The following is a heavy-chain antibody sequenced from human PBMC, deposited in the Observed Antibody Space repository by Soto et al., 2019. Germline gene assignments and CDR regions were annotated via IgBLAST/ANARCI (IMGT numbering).Heavy chain of an antibody. CDR1: GYTFTSYG. CDR2: ISAYNGNT. J-gene: IGHJ4*02. CDR3: ARDGDYYDSSGYYCDDY. Sequence: QVQLVQSGAEVKKPGASVKVSCKASGYTFTSYGISWVRQAPGQGLEWMGWISAYNGNTNYAQKLQGGVTMTTDTSTSKADMELRSLRSDDTAVYYCARDGDYYDSSGYYCDDYWGQGTLVTVSS. D-gene: IGHD3-22*01. V-gene: IGHV1-18*01.